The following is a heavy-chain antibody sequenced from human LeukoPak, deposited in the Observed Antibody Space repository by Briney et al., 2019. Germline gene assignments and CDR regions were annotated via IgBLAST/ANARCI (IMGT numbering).Heavy chain of an antibody. D-gene: IGHD1-1*01. CDR3: ARHGLERLFDY. CDR2: INPSGGST. Sequence: GASVKVSCKASGYTFTSYYMHWVRQAPGQGLEWMGIINPSGGSTSCAQKFQGRVTMTRDTSTSTVYMELSSLRSEDTAVYYCARHGLERLFDYWGQGTLVTVSS. V-gene: IGHV1-46*01. J-gene: IGHJ4*02. CDR1: GYTFTSYY.